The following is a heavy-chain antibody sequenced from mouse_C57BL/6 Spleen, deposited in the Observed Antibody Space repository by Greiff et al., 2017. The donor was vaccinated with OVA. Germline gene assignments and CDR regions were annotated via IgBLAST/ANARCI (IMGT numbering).Heavy chain of an antibody. V-gene: IGHV5-6*01. CDR2: ISSGGSYT. Sequence: EVHLVESGGDLVKPGGSLKLSCAASGFTFSSYGMSWVRQTPDKRLEWVATISSGGSYTYYPDSVKGRFTISRDNAKNTLYLQMSSLKSEDTAMYYCARQDYDRNYFDYWGQGTTLTVSS. CDR3: ARQDYDRNYFDY. D-gene: IGHD2-4*01. J-gene: IGHJ2*01. CDR1: GFTFSSYG.